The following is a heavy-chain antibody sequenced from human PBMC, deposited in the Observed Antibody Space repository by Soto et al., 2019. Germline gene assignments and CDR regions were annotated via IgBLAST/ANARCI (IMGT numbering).Heavy chain of an antibody. CDR3: ARDGSLYYFYYGMDV. CDR2: ISYDGSNK. J-gene: IGHJ6*02. V-gene: IGHV3-30-3*01. CDR1: GFTFSNYA. Sequence: GGSLRLSCAASGFTFSNYAMYWVRQAPGKGLEWVALISYDGSNKYYADSVKGRFIISRDSSKNALYLEMNSLRAEDTAVYYCARDGSLYYFYYGMDVWGQGTTVTVSS. D-gene: IGHD1-1*01.